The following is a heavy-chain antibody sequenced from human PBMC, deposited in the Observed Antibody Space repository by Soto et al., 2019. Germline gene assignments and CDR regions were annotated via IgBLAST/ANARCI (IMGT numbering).Heavy chain of an antibody. CDR2: ISYDGSNK. D-gene: IGHD5-12*01. CDR1: GFTFSSYG. CDR3: AKDRRDGYNFYYYYGMDV. Sequence: QVQLVESGGGVVQPGRSLRLSCAASGFTFSSYGMHWVRQAPGKGLEWVAVISYDGSNKYYADSVKGRFTISRDNSKNTLYLQMNSLRAEDTAVYYCAKDRRDGYNFYYYYGMDVW. J-gene: IGHJ6*01. V-gene: IGHV3-30*18.